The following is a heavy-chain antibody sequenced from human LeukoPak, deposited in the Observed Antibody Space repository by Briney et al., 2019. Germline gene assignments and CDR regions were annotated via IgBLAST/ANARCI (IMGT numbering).Heavy chain of an antibody. D-gene: IGHD2-2*01. CDR3: ARVVPAAPGDAFDI. CDR1: GGTFSSYA. V-gene: IGHV1-69*01. CDR2: IIPIFGTA. Sequence: SVKVSCKASGGTFSSYAISWLRQAPGQGLEWMGGIIPIFGTANYAQKFQGRVTITADESTSTAYMELSSLRSEDTAVYYCARVVPAAPGDAFDIWGQGTMVTVSS. J-gene: IGHJ3*02.